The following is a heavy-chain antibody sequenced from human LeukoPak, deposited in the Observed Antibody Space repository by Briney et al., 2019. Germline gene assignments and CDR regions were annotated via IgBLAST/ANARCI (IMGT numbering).Heavy chain of an antibody. CDR3: AKDMGIKGVNFFYFNS. V-gene: IGHV3-9*01. CDR1: GFTYNDYA. Sequence: PGRSLRLSCAASGFTYNDYAMHWVRQAPGKGLEWVSGIDWNSGKTAYADSVKGRFTISRDNAKNSLYLQMNSLKAEDTALYYCAKDMGIKGVNFFYFNSWGQGTLVTVSS. J-gene: IGHJ4*02. D-gene: IGHD2-8*01. CDR2: IDWNSGKT.